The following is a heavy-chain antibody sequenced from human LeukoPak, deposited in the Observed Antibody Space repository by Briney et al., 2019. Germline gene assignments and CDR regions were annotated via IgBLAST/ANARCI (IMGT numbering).Heavy chain of an antibody. CDR2: ISPSGGAE. D-gene: IGHD3-10*01. CDR1: EFTFSDYY. Sequence: PGGSLRLSCAASEFTFSDYYMTWIRHFPGKGLEWLSYISPSGGAEYYAKSVKGRVTVSRDNAKNSVYLQMDNLRADDTAVYYCAREVSGGWYFDLWGRGTLVTVSS. J-gene: IGHJ2*01. V-gene: IGHV3-11*01. CDR3: AREVSGGWYFDL.